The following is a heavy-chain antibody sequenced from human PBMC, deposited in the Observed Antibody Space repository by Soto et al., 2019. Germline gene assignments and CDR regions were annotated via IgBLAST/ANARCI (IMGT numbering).Heavy chain of an antibody. D-gene: IGHD6-13*01. J-gene: IGHJ1*01. CDR2: INWKSGSI. Sequence: EVQLVESGGGLVQPGRSLRLSCAASGFTFDDYAMHWVRQVPGKGLEWVSGINWKSGSIGYGDSVKGRFAISRDNAKTSLHLQMNSLSAEDTAFYYCVKDESINWYSGHFRHWGQGTLVTVSS. V-gene: IGHV3-9*01. CDR1: GFTFDDYA. CDR3: VKDESINWYSGHFRH.